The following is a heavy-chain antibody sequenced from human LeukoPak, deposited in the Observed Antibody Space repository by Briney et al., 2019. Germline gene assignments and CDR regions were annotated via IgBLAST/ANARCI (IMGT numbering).Heavy chain of an antibody. CDR1: GGTFTSYD. CDR2: MSPNSGDT. D-gene: IGHD7-27*01. CDR3: ARGPPNWGYDY. J-gene: IGHJ4*02. V-gene: IGHV1-8*01. Sequence: ASVKVSRKASGGTFTSYDFNWVRQATGQRPEWMGWMSPNSGDTGYAQKFQDRVTMTRNTSISTAYMELSSLRSDDTAVYYCARGPPNWGYDYWGPGTLVTVSS.